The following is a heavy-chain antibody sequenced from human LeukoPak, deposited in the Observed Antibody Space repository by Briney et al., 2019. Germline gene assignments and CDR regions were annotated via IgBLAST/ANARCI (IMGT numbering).Heavy chain of an antibody. CDR3: ARVQYYFASGSYFYYFDY. CDR2: IYYSGGT. V-gene: IGHV4-30-4*01. Sequence: SETLSLTCTVSGGSISSGDYYWSWIRQPPGKGLEWIGYIYYSGGTYYNPSLKSRVTISVDTSKNQFSLELISVTAADTAVYYCARVQYYFASGSYFYYFDYWGQGTLVTVSS. CDR1: GGSISSGDYY. D-gene: IGHD3-10*01. J-gene: IGHJ4*02.